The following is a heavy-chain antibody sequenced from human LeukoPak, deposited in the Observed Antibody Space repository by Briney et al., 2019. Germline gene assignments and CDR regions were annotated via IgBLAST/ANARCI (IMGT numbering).Heavy chain of an antibody. Sequence: ASVKVSCKASGYTFTSNYMLWVRQAPGQGLEWMGIINPSGGSTSYAQKFQSRVTMTRDTSTSTVYMELSSLRSEDTAVYYCARVGGNYPINWGQGSLITVSS. D-gene: IGHD1-26*01. CDR1: GYTFTSNY. CDR2: INPSGGST. V-gene: IGHV1-46*01. J-gene: IGHJ4*02. CDR3: ARVGGNYPIN.